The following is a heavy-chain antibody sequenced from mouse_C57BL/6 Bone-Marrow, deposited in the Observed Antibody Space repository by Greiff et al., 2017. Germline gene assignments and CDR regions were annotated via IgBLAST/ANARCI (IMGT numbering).Heavy chain of an antibody. V-gene: IGHV5-6*02. CDR1: GFTFSSYG. D-gene: IGHD3-1*01. Sequence: DVKLVESGGDLVKPGGSLKLSCAASGFTFSSYGMSWVRQTPDKRLEWVATISSGGSYTYYPDSVKGRFTISSDNAKNTLYLQMSSLKSEDTAMYYCARQELGYAMDYWGQGTSVTVSS. CDR2: ISSGGSYT. CDR3: ARQELGYAMDY. J-gene: IGHJ4*01.